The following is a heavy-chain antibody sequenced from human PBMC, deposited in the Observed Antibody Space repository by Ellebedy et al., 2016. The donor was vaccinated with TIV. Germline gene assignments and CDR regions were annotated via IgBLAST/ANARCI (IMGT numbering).Heavy chain of an antibody. D-gene: IGHD3-22*01. CDR1: GASVSDYHY. V-gene: IGHV4-34*01. CDR3: ARPRGISGYRWHYFDY. Sequence: SETLSLTXAVNGASVSDYHYWTWIRQPPGKGLQWIGEINHSGNTKYNPSLESRVTISVDTSKNQFSLNLSSVTAADTAVYYCARPRGISGYRWHYFDYWGQGALVTVSS. J-gene: IGHJ4*02. CDR2: INHSGNT.